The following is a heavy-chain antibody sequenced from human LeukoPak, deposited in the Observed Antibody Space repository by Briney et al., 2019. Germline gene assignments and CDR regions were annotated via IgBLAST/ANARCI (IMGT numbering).Heavy chain of an antibody. V-gene: IGHV3-7*03. CDR2: IKKDGSEK. J-gene: IGHJ4*02. CDR3: TTDTWYSAGH. Sequence: AGSLRLSCTASGFIFSGSWMAWIRQAPGKGLEWVAIIKKDGSEKYYVDSMKGRFTISRDNAKNSLFLQMNSLRAEDTAIYYCTTDTWYSAGHWGQGTLVTVSS. CDR1: GFIFSGSW. D-gene: IGHD2-15*01.